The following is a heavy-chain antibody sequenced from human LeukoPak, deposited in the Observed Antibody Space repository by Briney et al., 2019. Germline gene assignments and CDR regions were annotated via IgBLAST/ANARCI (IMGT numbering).Heavy chain of an antibody. CDR2: IYPGDSDT. CDR1: GYSFTSYW. CDR3: ARQRYSSGYYTFPSISDY. Sequence: GESLKISCKGSGYSFTSYWIGWVRQMPGKGLEWMGIIYPGDSDTRYSPSFQGQVTISADKSISTAYLQWSSLKASDTAMYYCARQRYSSGYYTFPSISDYWGQGTLVTVSS. J-gene: IGHJ4*02. V-gene: IGHV5-51*01. D-gene: IGHD3-22*01.